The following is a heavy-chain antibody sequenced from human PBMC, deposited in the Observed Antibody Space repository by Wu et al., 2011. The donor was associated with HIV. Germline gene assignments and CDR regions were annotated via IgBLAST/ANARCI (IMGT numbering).Heavy chain of an antibody. CDR3: ARDFTEALNFGGNSLKY. CDR2: IIPIFGTT. Sequence: QVQLVQSGAEVKKPGSSVKVSCKASGGTFSSYAISWVRQAPGQGLEWMGGIIPIFGTTNYAQKFRDRVTMTWDTSTSTLYMELSSLRSEDTAIYYCARDFTEALNFGGNSLKYWGQGSLVTVSS. D-gene: IGHD4-23*01. J-gene: IGHJ4*02. CDR1: GGTFSSYA. V-gene: IGHV1-69*06.